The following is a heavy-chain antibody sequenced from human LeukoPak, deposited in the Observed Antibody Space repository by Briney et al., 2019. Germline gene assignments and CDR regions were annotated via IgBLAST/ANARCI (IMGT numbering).Heavy chain of an antibody. V-gene: IGHV4-39*07. Sequence: KPSETLSLTCTVSGGSISSSSYYWGWIRQPPGKGLEWIGSIYSSGITYYTPSLKSRVTISVDTSKKQFSLKLSSVTAADTAVYYCARVLDQLGIVNSADYWGQGTLVIVSS. CDR2: IYSSGIT. CDR3: ARVLDQLGIVNSADY. CDR1: GGSISSSSYY. J-gene: IGHJ4*02. D-gene: IGHD1-26*01.